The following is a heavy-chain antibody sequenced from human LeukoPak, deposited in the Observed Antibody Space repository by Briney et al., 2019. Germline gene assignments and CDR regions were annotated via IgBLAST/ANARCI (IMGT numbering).Heavy chain of an antibody. J-gene: IGHJ4*02. CDR1: GFTFSSYG. V-gene: IGHV3-30*02. Sequence: GGSLRLSCAASGFTFSSYGMHWVRQAPGKGLEWVAFIRYDGSNKYYADSVKGRFTISRDNSKDTLYLQMNSLRAEDTAVYYCAKDFGGLLWFGELFPSYYFDYWGQGTLVTVSP. CDR3: AKDFGGLLWFGELFPSYYFDY. CDR2: IRYDGSNK. D-gene: IGHD3-10*01.